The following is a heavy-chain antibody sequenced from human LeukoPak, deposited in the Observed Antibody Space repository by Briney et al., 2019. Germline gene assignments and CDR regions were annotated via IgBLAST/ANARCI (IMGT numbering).Heavy chain of an antibody. V-gene: IGHV4-59*08. D-gene: IGHD2/OR15-2a*01. CDR3: ARTEGIGEFLSRWDWFDP. Sequence: PSETLSLTCTVSGGSLNYYYWNWIRQTPEKGLEWIGYVYYSGTTNYNPSLKSRVTISVDTSKNQFSLKLSSVTAADTAVYYCARTEGIGEFLSRWDWFDPWGQGTRVTVSS. CDR2: VYYSGTT. CDR1: GGSLNYYY. J-gene: IGHJ5*02.